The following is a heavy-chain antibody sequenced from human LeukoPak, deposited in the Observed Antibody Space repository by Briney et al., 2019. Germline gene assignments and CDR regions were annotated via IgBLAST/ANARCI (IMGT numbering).Heavy chain of an antibody. CDR1: GFTVSSNY. V-gene: IGHV3-66*01. CDR2: IYSGGST. D-gene: IGHD6-13*01. CDR3: ARSKSIAAADPLDY. Sequence: GGSLRLSCAASGFTVSSNYMSWVRQAPGKGLEWVSVIYSGGSTYYADSEKGRFTISRDNSKNTLYLQMNSLRAEDTAVYYCARSKSIAAADPLDYWGQGTLVTVSS. J-gene: IGHJ4*02.